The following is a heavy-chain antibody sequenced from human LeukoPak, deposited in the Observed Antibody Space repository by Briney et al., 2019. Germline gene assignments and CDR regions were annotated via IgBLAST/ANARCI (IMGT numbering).Heavy chain of an antibody. J-gene: IGHJ4*02. V-gene: IGHV4-59*08. Sequence: SETLSLTCTVSGVSIRTSYWIWIRQPPGKGLEWIGCIYYSGSTNYNPSLKSRVTMSVDTSKNQFSLKLSSVTAADTAVYYCARQGTNTATFDYWGQGTLVTVSS. CDR3: ARQGTNTATFDY. CDR2: IYYSGST. CDR1: GVSIRTSY. D-gene: IGHD4-17*01.